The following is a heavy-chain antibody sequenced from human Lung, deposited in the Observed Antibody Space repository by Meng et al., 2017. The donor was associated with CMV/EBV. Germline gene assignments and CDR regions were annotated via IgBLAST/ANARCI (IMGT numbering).Heavy chain of an antibody. Sequence: SVXVSXXASGYTFTSYYMHWVRQAPGQGLEWMGIINPSGGSTSYAQKFQGRVTMTRDTSTSTVYMELSSLRSEDTAVYYCARDRRRYYDSSGYQTYYYGMDVWGQGTXVTVAS. CDR2: INPSGGST. CDR1: GYTFTSYY. D-gene: IGHD3-22*01. CDR3: ARDRRRYYDSSGYQTYYYGMDV. J-gene: IGHJ6*02. V-gene: IGHV1-46*01.